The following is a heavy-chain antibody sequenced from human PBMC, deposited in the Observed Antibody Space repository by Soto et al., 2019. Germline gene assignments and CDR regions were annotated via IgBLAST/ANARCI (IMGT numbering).Heavy chain of an antibody. V-gene: IGHV3-23*01. D-gene: IGHD3-3*01. Sequence: GGSLRLSCAASGFTFSSYAMSWVRQAPGKGLEWVSAISGSGGSTYYADSVKGRFTISRDNSKNTLYLQMNSLRAEDTAVYYCAKLDFWSGYRTAPFDYWGQGTLVTV. CDR2: ISGSGGST. CDR3: AKLDFWSGYRTAPFDY. J-gene: IGHJ4*02. CDR1: GFTFSSYA.